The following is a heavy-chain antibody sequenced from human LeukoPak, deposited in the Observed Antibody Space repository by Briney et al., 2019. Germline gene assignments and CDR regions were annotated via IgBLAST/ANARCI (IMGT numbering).Heavy chain of an antibody. CDR3: AKDTLVLRYFDPPAGEYVVSRGVYNWFDP. CDR1: EFTFRSYW. CDR2: ISWNSGSI. Sequence: AGGSLRLSCAASEFTFRSYWMHWVRQAPGKGLEWVSGISWNSGSIGYADSVKGRFTISRDNAKNSLYLQMNSLRAEDTALYYCAKDTLVLRYFDPPAGEYVVSRGVYNWFDPWGQGTLVTVSS. D-gene: IGHD3-9*01. J-gene: IGHJ5*02. V-gene: IGHV3-9*01.